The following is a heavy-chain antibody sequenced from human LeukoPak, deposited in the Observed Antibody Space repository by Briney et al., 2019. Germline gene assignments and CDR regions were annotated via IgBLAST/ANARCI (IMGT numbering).Heavy chain of an antibody. CDR1: GFSFSTYA. CDR2: ISGSGGST. Sequence: GGSLRLSCAASGFSFSTYAMTWVRQAPGKGLEWVSAISGSGGSTYYADSVKGRFTISRDNSKNTLYLQMNSLRAEDTAVYYCARDASGYALYFDYWGQGTLVTVSS. V-gene: IGHV3-23*01. J-gene: IGHJ4*02. CDR3: ARDASGYALYFDY. D-gene: IGHD5-12*01.